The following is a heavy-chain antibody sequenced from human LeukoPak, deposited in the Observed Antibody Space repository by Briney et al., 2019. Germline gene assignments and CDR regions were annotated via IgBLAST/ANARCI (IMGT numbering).Heavy chain of an antibody. D-gene: IGHD3-9*01. CDR1: GFTFSSYA. CDR2: ISYDGSNK. V-gene: IGHV3-30-3*01. CDR3: ARDPYDILTGYLRGAFDI. Sequence: GRSLRLSCAASGFTFSSYAMHWVRQAPGKGLEWVAVISYDGSNKYYADSVKGRFTISRDNSKNTLYLQMNSLRAEDTAVYYCARDPYDILTGYLRGAFDIWGQGTMVTVSS. J-gene: IGHJ3*02.